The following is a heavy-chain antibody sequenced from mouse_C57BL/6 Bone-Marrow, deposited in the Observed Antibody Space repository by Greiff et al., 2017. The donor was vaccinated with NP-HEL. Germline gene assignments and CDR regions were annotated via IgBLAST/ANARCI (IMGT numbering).Heavy chain of an antibody. D-gene: IGHD3-1*01. CDR1: GFTFSSYA. CDR3: ARDRGLDY. Sequence: DVKLVESGGGLVKPGGSLKLSCAASGFTFSSYAMSWVRQTPEKRLEWVATISDGGSYTYYPDNVKGRFTISRDNAKNNLYLQMSHLKSEDTAMYYCARDRGLDYWGQGTLVTVSA. V-gene: IGHV5-4*01. CDR2: ISDGGSYT. J-gene: IGHJ3*01.